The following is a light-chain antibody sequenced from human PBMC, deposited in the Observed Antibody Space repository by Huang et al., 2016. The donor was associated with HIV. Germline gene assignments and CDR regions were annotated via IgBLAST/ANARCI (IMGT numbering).Light chain of an antibody. CDR3: QQSYSTLYT. CDR2: AAS. Sequence: DIQMTQSPSSLFASVGDRVTITCRASQSISSYLNWYQQKPGKAPKLLIYAASSLQSGFPSRFSGSGSGTDFTLTISSLQPEDFATYYCQQSYSTLYTFGQGTKLEIK. J-gene: IGKJ2*01. V-gene: IGKV1-39*01. CDR1: QSISSY.